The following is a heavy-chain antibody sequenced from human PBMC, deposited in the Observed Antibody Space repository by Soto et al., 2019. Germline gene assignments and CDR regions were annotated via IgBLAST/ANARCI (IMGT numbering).Heavy chain of an antibody. D-gene: IGHD3-3*01. CDR2: ISSSSFTI. V-gene: IGHV3-48*01. J-gene: IGHJ4*02. Sequence: GRSLRLSCAAYGFRFPDYCMNRVLQVPGRALEWVSYISSSSFTIHYADTVEGRYAISRDNAKNSLYLQMNSLRVVDSAVYYCATNYSDFWSGHFVYWRQGALVTVXS. CDR3: ATNYSDFWSGHFVY. CDR1: GFRFPDYC.